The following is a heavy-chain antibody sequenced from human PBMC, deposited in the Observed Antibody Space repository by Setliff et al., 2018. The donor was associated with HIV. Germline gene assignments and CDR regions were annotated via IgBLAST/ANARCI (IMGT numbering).Heavy chain of an antibody. D-gene: IGHD1-1*01. V-gene: IGHV1-46*01. CDR3: ARRARESTALHSDWNDVLFFDY. Sequence: GASVKVSCKASGYTFTSYYMHWVRQAPGQGLEWMGTINPSGGSTSYAQKFQGRVTMTTDTSTSTAYMELRSLRSDDTAVYYCARRARESTALHSDWNDVLFFDYWGQGTLVTVSS. CDR2: INPSGGST. CDR1: GYTFTSYY. J-gene: IGHJ4*02.